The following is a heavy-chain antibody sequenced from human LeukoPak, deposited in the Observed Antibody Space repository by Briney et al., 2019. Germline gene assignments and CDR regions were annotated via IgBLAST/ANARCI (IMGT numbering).Heavy chain of an antibody. CDR1: GGSISSYY. D-gene: IGHD2-21*01. V-gene: IGHV4-59*12. CDR2: IYYSGST. CDR3: ARKPALFPYYYYYMDV. J-gene: IGHJ6*03. Sequence: PSETLSLTCTVSGGSISSYYWSWIRQPPGKGLEWIGYIYYSGSTNYNPSLKSRVTMSVDTSKNQFSLKLSSVTAADTAVYYCARKPALFPYYYYYMDVWGKGTTVTVSS.